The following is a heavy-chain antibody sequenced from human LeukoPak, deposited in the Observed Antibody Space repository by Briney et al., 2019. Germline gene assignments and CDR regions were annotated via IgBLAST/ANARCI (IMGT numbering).Heavy chain of an antibody. CDR1: GFTFSNYA. V-gene: IGHV3-30*04. CDR2: ISYDRSNK. J-gene: IGHJ6*02. Sequence: GRSLRLSCGASGFTFSNYAMHWVRQAPGKGLEWVAVISYDRSNKYYANSVKGRFSISRDNSENTLYLHMNSLRAEDTAVYYCARDLDGGHYDSSGYPRFEYYGLDVWGQGTTVTVSS. D-gene: IGHD3-22*01. CDR3: ARDLDGGHYDSSGYPRFEYYGLDV.